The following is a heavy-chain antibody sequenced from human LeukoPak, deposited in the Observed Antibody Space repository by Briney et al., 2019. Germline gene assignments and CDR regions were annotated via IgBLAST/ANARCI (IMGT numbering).Heavy chain of an antibody. CDR1: GYTFTSYG. Sequence: ASVKVSCKASGYTFTSYGISWVRQAPGQGLEWMGWMNPNSGNTGYAQKFQGRVTMTRNTSISTAYMELSSLRSEDTAVYYCARVWGYGSGSYIYWGQGTLVTVSS. CDR3: ARVWGYGSGSYIY. D-gene: IGHD3-10*01. V-gene: IGHV1-8*02. J-gene: IGHJ4*02. CDR2: MNPNSGNT.